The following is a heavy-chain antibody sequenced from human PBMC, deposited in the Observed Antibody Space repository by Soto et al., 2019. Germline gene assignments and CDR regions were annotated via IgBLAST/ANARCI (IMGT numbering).Heavy chain of an antibody. Sequence: SGPPLLNPTQSLTLTCIFSGFSLTTSVVGLALIRQPPGKALEWLALIYWNDDKRYSPSLKNRLTITKDTSKNQVVPTLTNMDPVDTATYYCAHRLGSRGSFDYWSQGSLVTVSS. D-gene: IGHD6-25*01. J-gene: IGHJ4*02. CDR2: IYWNDDK. CDR3: AHRLGSRGSFDY. V-gene: IGHV2-5*01. CDR1: GFSLTTSVVG.